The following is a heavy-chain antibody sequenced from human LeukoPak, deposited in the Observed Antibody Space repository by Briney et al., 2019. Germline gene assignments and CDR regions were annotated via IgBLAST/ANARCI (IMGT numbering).Heavy chain of an antibody. D-gene: IGHD6-19*01. CDR1: GYTFTSYG. J-gene: IGHJ3*02. V-gene: IGHV1-18*01. Sequence: GASVKVSCKASGYTFTSYGISWVRQAPGQGLEWMGWISAYNGNTNYAQKLQGRVTMTTDTSTSTAYMELRSLRSDDTAVYYCASASSIAVAGEDAFDIWRQGTMVTVSS. CDR3: ASASSIAVAGEDAFDI. CDR2: ISAYNGNT.